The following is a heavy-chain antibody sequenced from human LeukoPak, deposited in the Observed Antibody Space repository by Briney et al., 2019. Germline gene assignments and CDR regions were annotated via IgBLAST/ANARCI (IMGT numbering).Heavy chain of an antibody. CDR3: ARYELVGATFYFPFDY. CDR1: GGTFISYA. J-gene: IGHJ4*02. D-gene: IGHD1-26*01. V-gene: IGHV1-69*13. CDR2: IIPIFGTA. Sequence: SVKVSCKASGGTFISYAISWVRQAPGQGLEWMGGIIPIFGTANYAQKFQGRVTITADESTSTAYMELSSLRSEDTAVYYCARYELVGATFYFPFDYWGQGTLVTVSS.